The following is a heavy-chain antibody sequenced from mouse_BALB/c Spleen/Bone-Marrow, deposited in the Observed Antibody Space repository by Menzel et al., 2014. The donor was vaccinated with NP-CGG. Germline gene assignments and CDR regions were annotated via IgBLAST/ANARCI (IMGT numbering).Heavy chain of an antibody. CDR3: ARQITTVDYAMDY. Sequence: VQLQQSGAELAKPGVLPVKMSCKASGYTFTSYWMHWVQQRPGQGLEWIGYINPSTGYTEYNQKFKDKATLTADKSSSTAYMQLSSLTSEDSAVYYCARQITTVDYAMDYWGQGTSVTVSS. CDR1: GYTFTSYW. D-gene: IGHD1-1*01. CDR2: INPSTGYT. V-gene: IGHV1-7*01. J-gene: IGHJ4*01.